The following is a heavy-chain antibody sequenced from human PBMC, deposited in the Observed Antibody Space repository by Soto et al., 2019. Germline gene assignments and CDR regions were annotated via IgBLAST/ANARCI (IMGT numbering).Heavy chain of an antibody. Sequence: ASETLSLTCTVSGGSISSGDYYWSWIRQPPGKGLEWIGYIYYSGSTYYNPSLKSRVTISVDTSKNQFSLKLSSVTAADTAVYYCARVMAAAGPHYYYYGMDVWGQGTTVTVSS. J-gene: IGHJ6*02. CDR3: ARVMAAAGPHYYYYGMDV. V-gene: IGHV4-30-4*01. D-gene: IGHD6-13*01. CDR1: GGSISSGDYY. CDR2: IYYSGST.